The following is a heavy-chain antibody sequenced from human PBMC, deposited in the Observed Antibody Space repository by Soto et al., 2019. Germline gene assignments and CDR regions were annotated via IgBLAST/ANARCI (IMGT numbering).Heavy chain of an antibody. CDR3: AGGGLWFGELSY. D-gene: IGHD3-10*01. CDR1: GGSISSSSYY. CDR2: IYYSGST. J-gene: IGHJ4*02. Sequence: KPSETLSLTCTVSGGSISSSSYYWGWIRQPPGKGLEWIGSIYYSGSTYYNPSLKSRVTISVDTSKNQFSLKLSSVTAADTAVYYCAGGGLWFGELSYWGQGTLVTVSS. V-gene: IGHV4-39*01.